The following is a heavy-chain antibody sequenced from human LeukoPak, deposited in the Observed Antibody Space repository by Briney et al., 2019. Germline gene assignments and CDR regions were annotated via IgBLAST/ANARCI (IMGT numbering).Heavy chain of an antibody. CDR1: GGSFSGYY. Sequence: SETLSHACAVYGGSFSGYYWSWIRQPPGKGLEWIGEINHSGSTNYNPSLKSRVTISVDTSKNQFSLKLSSVTAADTAVYYCAASVVVVAARDYWGQGTLVTVSS. D-gene: IGHD2-15*01. CDR3: AASVVVVAARDY. V-gene: IGHV4-34*01. CDR2: INHSGST. J-gene: IGHJ4*02.